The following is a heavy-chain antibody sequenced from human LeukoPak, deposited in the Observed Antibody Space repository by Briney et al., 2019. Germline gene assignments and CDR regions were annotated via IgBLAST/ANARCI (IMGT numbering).Heavy chain of an antibody. D-gene: IGHD3-22*01. CDR2: ISGSGGST. V-gene: IGHV3-23*01. CDR3: AKVGDYYDSSGYYLVDAFDI. Sequence: GGSLRLSCAASGFTFSSYGMSWVRQAPGKGLEWVSAISGSGGSTYYADSVKARFTISRDNSKNTLYLQMNSLRAEDTAVYYCAKVGDYYDSSGYYLVDAFDIWGQGTMVTVSS. CDR1: GFTFSSYG. J-gene: IGHJ3*02.